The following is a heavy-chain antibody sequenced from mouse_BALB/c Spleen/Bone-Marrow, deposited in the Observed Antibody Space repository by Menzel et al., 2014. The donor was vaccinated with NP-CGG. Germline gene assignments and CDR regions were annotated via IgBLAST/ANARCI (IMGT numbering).Heavy chain of an antibody. CDR2: IDPANDYT. CDR1: GFNIKDTY. Sequence: EVQLQQSGAGLVRPGASVKLSCTASGFNIKDTYMHWVRQRPEQGLEWIGRIDPANDYTKYDPKFQGTATITADTSPNTAYLQLSSLTSEDTAVYYCATLTGTFAYWGQGTTLAVSS. D-gene: IGHD4-1*01. J-gene: IGHJ2*01. V-gene: IGHV14-3*02. CDR3: ATLTGTFAY.